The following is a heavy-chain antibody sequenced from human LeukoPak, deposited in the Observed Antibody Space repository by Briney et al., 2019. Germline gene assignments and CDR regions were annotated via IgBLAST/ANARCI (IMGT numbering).Heavy chain of an antibody. V-gene: IGHV4-34*01. CDR3: ARLDY. CDR2: INHSGST. J-gene: IGHJ4*02. CDR1: GGSFSGYS. Sequence: PSETLSLTCAVYGGSFSGYSWSWIRQPPGKGLEWIGEINHSGSTNYNPSLKSRVTISVDTSKNQFSLKLSSVTAADTAVYYCARLDYWGQGTLVTVSS.